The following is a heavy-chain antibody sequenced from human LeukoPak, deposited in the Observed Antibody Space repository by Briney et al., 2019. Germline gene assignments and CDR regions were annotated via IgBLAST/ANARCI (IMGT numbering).Heavy chain of an antibody. D-gene: IGHD5-12*01. CDR3: ARDHAPGYDFFDD. J-gene: IGHJ4*02. CDR2: INEDGSEK. CDR1: GFTFSSYW. Sequence: PGGSLRLSCAASGFTFSSYWMSWVRQAPGKGLEWVANINEDGSEKYYVDSVKGRFTISRDNAKNSLYLQMNSLRAEDTAVYYCARDHAPGYDFFDDWGQGTLVTVSS. V-gene: IGHV3-7*01.